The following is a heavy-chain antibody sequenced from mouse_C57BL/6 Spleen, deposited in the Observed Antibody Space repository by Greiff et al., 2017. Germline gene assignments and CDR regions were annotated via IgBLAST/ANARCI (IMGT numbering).Heavy chain of an antibody. CDR3: ISGNYAMDY. V-gene: IGHV14-1*01. CDR1: GFNIKDYY. D-gene: IGHD1-3*01. Sequence: VQLQQSGAELVRPGASVKLSCTASGFNIKDYYMHWVKQRPEQGLEWIGRIDPEDGDTAYAPKFQGKATMTADTSSNAAYLQLSSLTSEDTAVYYCISGNYAMDYGGQGTSGTVSS. J-gene: IGHJ4*01. CDR2: IDPEDGDT.